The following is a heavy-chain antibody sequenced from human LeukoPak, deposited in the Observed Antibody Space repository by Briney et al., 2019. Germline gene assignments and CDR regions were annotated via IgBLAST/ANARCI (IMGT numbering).Heavy chain of an antibody. CDR3: ARGRGDYIWGSYRYYVSYYFDC. D-gene: IGHD3-16*02. Sequence: PSETLSLTCAVYGGSFSGYYWSWIRQPPGKGLEWIGEINHSGSTNYNPSLKSRVTISVDTSKNQFSLKLSSVTAADTAVYYCARGRGDYIWGSYRYYVSYYFDCWGQGTLVTVSS. CDR2: INHSGST. V-gene: IGHV4-34*01. J-gene: IGHJ4*02. CDR1: GGSFSGYY.